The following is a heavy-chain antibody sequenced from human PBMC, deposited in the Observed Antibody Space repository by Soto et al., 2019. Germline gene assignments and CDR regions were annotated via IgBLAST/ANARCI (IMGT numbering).Heavy chain of an antibody. Sequence: SETLSLTCAVYGGSFSGYYWSWIRQPPGKGLEWIGEINHSGSTNYNPSLKSRVTISVDTSKNQFSLKLSSVTAADTAVYYCARAKGYSYGNDYWGQGTLVTVSS. CDR3: ARAKGYSYGNDY. J-gene: IGHJ4*02. V-gene: IGHV4-34*01. D-gene: IGHD5-18*01. CDR2: INHSGST. CDR1: GGSFSGYY.